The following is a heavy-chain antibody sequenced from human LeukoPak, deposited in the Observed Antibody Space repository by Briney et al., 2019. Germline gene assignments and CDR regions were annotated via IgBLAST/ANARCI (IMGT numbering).Heavy chain of an antibody. CDR2: ISGSGGST. CDR3: AKSLYYDILTDDYDMDV. J-gene: IGHJ6*02. D-gene: IGHD3-9*01. CDR1: GFTFSSYA. Sequence: GASLRLSCAASGFTFSSYAMSWVRQAPGKGLEWVSAISGSGGSTYYADSVKGRFTISRDNSKNTLYLQMNSLRAEDTAVYYCAKSLYYDILTDDYDMDVWGQGTTVTVSS. V-gene: IGHV3-23*01.